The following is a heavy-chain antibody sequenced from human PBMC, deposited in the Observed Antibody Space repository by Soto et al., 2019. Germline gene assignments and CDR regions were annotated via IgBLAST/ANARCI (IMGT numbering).Heavy chain of an antibody. CDR1: GGSITSNC. J-gene: IGHJ6*01. D-gene: IGHD1-1*01. V-gene: IGHV4-59*01. Sequence: QVSLQESGPGLVKPSETLSPTCTVSGGSITSNCWTWIRQPPGKGLECIGYICNMGSTKYNPSLSSRVSISLATTKNQVSLNETSVAAAGTAVYYCARVGTSAYYNATDVW. CDR2: ICNMGST. CDR3: ARVGTSAYYNATDV.